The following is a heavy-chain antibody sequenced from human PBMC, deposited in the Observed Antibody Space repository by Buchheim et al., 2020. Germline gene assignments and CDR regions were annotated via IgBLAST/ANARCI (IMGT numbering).Heavy chain of an antibody. D-gene: IGHD3-22*01. J-gene: IGHJ4*02. Sequence: QVQLVESGGGVVQPGRSLRLSCAASGFTFSSYAMHWVRQAPGKGLEWVAVISYDGSNKYYADSVKGRFTISRDNSKNTRYLQMNSLRAEDTAVYYCARDGDYYDSSGYYDYWGQGTL. V-gene: IGHV3-30*04. CDR2: ISYDGSNK. CDR1: GFTFSSYA. CDR3: ARDGDYYDSSGYYDY.